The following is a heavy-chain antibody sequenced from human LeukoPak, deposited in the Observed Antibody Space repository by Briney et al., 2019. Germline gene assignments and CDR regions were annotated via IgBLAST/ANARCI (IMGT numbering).Heavy chain of an antibody. J-gene: IGHJ4*02. CDR3: ARDVTYYYDSSTYSLDY. D-gene: IGHD3-22*01. CDR2: ISGSGSTI. Sequence: GGSLRLSCAASGFTFSSYSMSWVRQAPGKGPEWISYISGSGSTIYYADSVKGRFTISRDNANNSLYLQMNSLRADDTAIYYCARDVTYYYDSSTYSLDYWGQGTLVTVSS. CDR1: GFTFSSYS. V-gene: IGHV3-48*01.